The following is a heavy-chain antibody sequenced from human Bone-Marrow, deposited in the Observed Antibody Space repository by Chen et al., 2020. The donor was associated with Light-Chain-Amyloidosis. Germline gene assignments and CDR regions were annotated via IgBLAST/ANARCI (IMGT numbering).Heavy chain of an antibody. CDR2: IYYSGNT. V-gene: IGHV4-39*07. CDR1: GGSIMSSSNF. CDR3: ARVVPPNYGANFNS. J-gene: IGHJ4*02. Sequence: QLQLQESGPGLVKPSETLSLTCTVSGGSIMSSSNFWGWLRQAPGKGLEWIGSIYYSGNTYMNSSLKNRVAMSVDTSNNQFSLRLNSVTAADTAVYFCARVVPPNYGANFNSWGQGTLVIVSS. D-gene: IGHD4-17*01.